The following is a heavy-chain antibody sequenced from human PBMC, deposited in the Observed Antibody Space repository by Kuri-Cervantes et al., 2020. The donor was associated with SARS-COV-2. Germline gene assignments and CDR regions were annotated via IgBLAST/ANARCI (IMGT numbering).Heavy chain of an antibody. CDR1: GFTFSSYA. CDR2: ISSNGGST. D-gene: IGHD2-2*02. J-gene: IGHJ6*02. CDR3: AKEVRSTSCYTSGICGMDV. V-gene: IGHV3-64D*08. Sequence: GESLKISCSASGFTFSSYAMHWVRQAPGKGLEYVSAISSNGGSTYYADSVKGRFTISRDNSKNTLYLQMSSLRAEDTAVYYCAKEVRSTSCYTSGICGMDVWGQGTTVTVSS.